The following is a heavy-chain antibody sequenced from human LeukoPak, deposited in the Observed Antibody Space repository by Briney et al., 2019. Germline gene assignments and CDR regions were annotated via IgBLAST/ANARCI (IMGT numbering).Heavy chain of an antibody. CDR3: ARDREYYYGSGSYYNVWGYYFDY. V-gene: IGHV1-46*01. J-gene: IGHJ4*02. CDR2: INPSGGST. CDR1: GYTFTSYY. Sequence: GASVKVSCKASGYTFTSYYMHWVRQAPGQGLEWMGLINPSGGSTSYAQKFQGRVTMTRDMSTSTVYMELSSLRSEDTAVYYCARDREYYYGSGSYYNVWGYYFDYWGQGTLVTVSS. D-gene: IGHD3-10*01.